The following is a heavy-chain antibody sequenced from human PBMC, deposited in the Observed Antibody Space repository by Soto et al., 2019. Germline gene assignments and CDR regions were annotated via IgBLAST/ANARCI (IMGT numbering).Heavy chain of an antibody. CDR3: ANQKIRFSVAGTLYGLGV. V-gene: IGHV3-48*02. CDR1: GFVFSTYS. D-gene: IGHD6-19*01. Sequence: EGQLVESGGNLVRPGGSLRLSCEASGFVFSTYSMNWVRQAPGKGLEWISYISSTSGTIYYADSVKGRFTIFRDNAKNSLFLQMNGLRDDDTAVYYCANQKIRFSVAGTLYGLGVWGQGITVTVSS. J-gene: IGHJ6*02. CDR2: ISSTSGTI.